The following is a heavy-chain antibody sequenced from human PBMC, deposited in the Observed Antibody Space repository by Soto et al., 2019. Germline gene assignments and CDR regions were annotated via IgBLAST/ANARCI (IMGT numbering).Heavy chain of an antibody. CDR1: GFPFSDYA. Sequence: GGSLRLSCVASGFPFSDYAMHWVRQAPGKGLEWVAVVSHDGRNTHYADSVKGRFTISRDSSKNTVSLEMTSLRAEDTAVYYCAKGGRQWLVTSDFNYWGQGALVTVSS. V-gene: IGHV3-30*18. CDR2: VSHDGRNT. CDR3: AKGGRQWLVTSDFNY. D-gene: IGHD6-19*01. J-gene: IGHJ4*02.